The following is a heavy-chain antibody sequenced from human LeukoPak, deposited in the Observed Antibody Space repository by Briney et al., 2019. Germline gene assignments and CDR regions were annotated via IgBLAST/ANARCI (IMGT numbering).Heavy chain of an antibody. CDR1: GFTFSSYG. D-gene: IGHD4-23*01. Sequence: GRSLRLSCAASGFTFSSYGMHWVRQAPGKGLEWVAVISYDGSNKYYADSVKGRFTISRDNSKNTLYLQMNSLRAEDTAVYYCAEDQYGGNVGYWGQGTLVTVSS. CDR2: ISYDGSNK. CDR3: AEDQYGGNVGY. V-gene: IGHV3-30*18. J-gene: IGHJ4*02.